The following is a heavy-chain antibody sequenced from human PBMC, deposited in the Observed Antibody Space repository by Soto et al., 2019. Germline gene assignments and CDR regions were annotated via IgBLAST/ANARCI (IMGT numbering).Heavy chain of an antibody. V-gene: IGHV1-45*02. CDR2: ITPCSGDV. J-gene: IGHJ4*02. CDR3: AGGGAGSGPFTWELTEH. Sequence: QMQLVQSGAEVKKTGSSVTVSCKALGNTFTYRYLHWVRQAPGQALEWMGWITPCSGDVYSAQKFQARVSITSDRSINTAYMQMSSLRSEDTAMYFCAGGGAGSGPFTWELTEHWGQGTLVTVSS. CDR1: GNTFTYRY. D-gene: IGHD1-26*01.